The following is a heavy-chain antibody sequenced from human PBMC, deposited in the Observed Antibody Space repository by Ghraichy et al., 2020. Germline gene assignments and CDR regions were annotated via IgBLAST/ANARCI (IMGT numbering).Heavy chain of an antibody. V-gene: IGHV3-23*01. CDR1: GFTFSSYV. J-gene: IGHJ6*02. D-gene: IGHD1/OR15-1a*01. Sequence: GGSLRLSCAASGFTFSSYVISWVRQAPGKGLEWVSAISGHDSSTYYADSVRGRFTISRDNSKNTLYLQMNSLRAEDTALYYCAKASGTGYFYYDLDVWGQGTTVTVSS. CDR2: ISGHDSST. CDR3: AKASGTGYFYYDLDV.